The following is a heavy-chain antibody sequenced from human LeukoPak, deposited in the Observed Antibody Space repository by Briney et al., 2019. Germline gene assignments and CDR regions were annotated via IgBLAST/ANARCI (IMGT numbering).Heavy chain of an antibody. CDR3: ARDLSYSSAPLPFYYFDY. CDR1: GFTFSSYG. V-gene: IGHV3-30*03. Sequence: GRSLRLSCAASGFTFSSYGMHWVRQAPGKGLEWVAVISYDGSNKYYADSVKGRFTISRDNSKNSLYLQMNSLRAEDTAVYYCARDLSYSSAPLPFYYFDYWGQGTLVTVSS. CDR2: ISYDGSNK. D-gene: IGHD6-19*01. J-gene: IGHJ4*02.